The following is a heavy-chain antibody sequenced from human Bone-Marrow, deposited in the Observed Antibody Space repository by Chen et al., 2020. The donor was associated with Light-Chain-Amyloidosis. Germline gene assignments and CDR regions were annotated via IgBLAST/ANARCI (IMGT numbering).Heavy chain of an antibody. J-gene: IGHJ6*02. CDR2: ISYDGNNQ. CDR3: AKDLQTYGDYDYYYYGLDV. V-gene: IGHV3-30*18. CDR1: GFTFRTYG. Sequence: QVQLVESGGGVVQPGKSLRLSCAASGFTFRTYGMHWVRQAPGKGLEWVALISYDGNNQYYSDSVKGRFTISRDNSKNTVYLQMNSLRLEDTALYYCAKDLQTYGDYDYYYYGLDVWSQGTAVTVSS. D-gene: IGHD4-17*01.